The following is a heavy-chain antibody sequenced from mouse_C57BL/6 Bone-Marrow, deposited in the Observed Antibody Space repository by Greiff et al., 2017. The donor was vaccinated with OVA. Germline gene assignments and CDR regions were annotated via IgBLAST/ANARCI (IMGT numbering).Heavy chain of an antibody. CDR3: ARHGGNYGYFDY. Sequence: EVKVVESGGGLVQPGGSLKLSCAASGFTFSDYGMAWVRQAPRKGPEWVAFISNLAYSIYYADTVTGRFTISRENAKNTLYLEMSSLRSEDTAMYYCARHGGNYGYFDYWGQGTTLTVSS. CDR2: ISNLAYSI. V-gene: IGHV5-15*01. D-gene: IGHD2-1*01. CDR1: GFTFSDYG. J-gene: IGHJ2*01.